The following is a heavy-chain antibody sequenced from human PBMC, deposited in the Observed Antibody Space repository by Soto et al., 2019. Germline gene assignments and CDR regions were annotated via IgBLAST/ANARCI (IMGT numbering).Heavy chain of an antibody. CDR3: ARAHVATIPASYYFDF. D-gene: IGHD5-12*01. Sequence: QVQLQESGPGLVKPSQTLSLTCTVSDGSITSGGYYWSWIRQHPGKGLEWIGYMHYSGSSYYNPSLKSRLTLSVDTSKNQFSLKLNSVTAADTAVYYCARAHVATIPASYYFDFWGQGALVTVSS. CDR1: DGSITSGGYY. CDR2: MHYSGSS. J-gene: IGHJ4*02. V-gene: IGHV4-31*03.